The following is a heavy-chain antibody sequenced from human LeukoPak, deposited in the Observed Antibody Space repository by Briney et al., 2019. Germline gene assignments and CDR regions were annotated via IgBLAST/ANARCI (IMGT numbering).Heavy chain of an antibody. D-gene: IGHD6-13*01. CDR1: GFTFSGSA. Sequence: PGGSLRLSCAASGFTFSGSAMHWVRQASGKGLEWVGRIRSKANSYATAYAASVKGRFTISRDDSKNTAYLQMNSLRAEDTAIYYCATSRGSWPDYFNYWGQGTLVTVSS. CDR3: ATSRGSWPDYFNY. CDR2: IRSKANSYAT. V-gene: IGHV3-73*01. J-gene: IGHJ4*02.